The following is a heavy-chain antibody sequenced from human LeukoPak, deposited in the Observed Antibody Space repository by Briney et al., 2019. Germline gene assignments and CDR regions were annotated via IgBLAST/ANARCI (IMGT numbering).Heavy chain of an antibody. D-gene: IGHD3/OR15-3a*01. CDR3: ARAKDFAGLTLYFDY. V-gene: IGHV4-59*01. CDR1: GDSISGYY. J-gene: IGHJ4*02. Sequence: SETLSLTCTVSGDSISGYYWSWIRQPPGRGLEWIGYIYYSGSTNYNPSLKSRVTISVDTSKNQFSLKLSSVTAADTAVYYCARAKDFAGLTLYFDYWGQGTLVTVSS. CDR2: IYYSGST.